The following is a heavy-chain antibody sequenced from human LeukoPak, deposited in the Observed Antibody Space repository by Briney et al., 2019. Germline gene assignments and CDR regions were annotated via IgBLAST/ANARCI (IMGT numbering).Heavy chain of an antibody. J-gene: IGHJ5*02. D-gene: IGHD3-10*01. CDR3: AKAGLLNWFDP. Sequence: GGSLRLSCAASGFTFSSYWMSWVRQAPGKGLEGVANIKQDGSEKYYADSVKGRFTISRDNAKNSLYLQMNSLRAEDTAVYYCAKAGLLNWFDPWGQGTLVTVSS. CDR1: GFTFSSYW. V-gene: IGHV3-7*03. CDR2: IKQDGSEK.